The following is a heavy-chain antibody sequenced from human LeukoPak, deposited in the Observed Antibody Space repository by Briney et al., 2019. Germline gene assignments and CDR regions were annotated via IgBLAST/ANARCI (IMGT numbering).Heavy chain of an antibody. CDR2: IFYSGTT. CDR3: ARTYCSGGSCHFDY. CDR1: GGSIRSYY. Sequence: SETLSLTCPVSGGSIRSYYWSWIRQPPGKGLEWVGYIFYSGTTDSNPSLKGRVTISVDTSKNQFSLKLSSVTAADTAVYYCARTYCSGGSCHFDYWGQGTLVTVSS. V-gene: IGHV4-59*08. J-gene: IGHJ4*02. D-gene: IGHD2-15*01.